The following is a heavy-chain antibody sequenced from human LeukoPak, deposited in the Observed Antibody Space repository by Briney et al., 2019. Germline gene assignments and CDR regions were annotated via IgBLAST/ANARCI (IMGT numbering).Heavy chain of an antibody. D-gene: IGHD4-23*01. CDR3: ARFSVADAFDV. CDR1: GGSISSYF. J-gene: IGHJ3*01. CDR2: IYYSGTT. Sequence: SETLSLTCTVSGGSISSYFWSLIRQPPGKGLEWIGYIYYSGTTNYNPSLKSRVTISVDTSKNQFSLKLNSVTAADTAVYYCARFSVADAFDVWGQGTMVTVSS. V-gene: IGHV4-59*08.